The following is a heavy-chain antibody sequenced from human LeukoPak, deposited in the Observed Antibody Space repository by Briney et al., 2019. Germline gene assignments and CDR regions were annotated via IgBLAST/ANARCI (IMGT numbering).Heavy chain of an antibody. V-gene: IGHV3-48*03. J-gene: IGHJ4*02. Sequence: PGGSLRLSCAASGFTFSSYEMNWVRQAPGKGLEWVSYISSSGSTIYYADSVKGRFTISRDNAKNSLYLQMNSLRAEGTAVYYCARAGFIAIFDYWGQGTLVTVSS. CDR1: GFTFSSYE. CDR3: ARAGFIAIFDY. CDR2: ISSSGSTI.